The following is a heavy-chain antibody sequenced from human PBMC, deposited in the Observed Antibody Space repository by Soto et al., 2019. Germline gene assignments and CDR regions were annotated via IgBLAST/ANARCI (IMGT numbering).Heavy chain of an antibody. Sequence: QLQLQESGSGLVKPSQTLSLTCAVSGGSISSGGYSWSWIRQPPGKGLEWIGYIYHSGSTYYNPSLKSRVTISVDRPKNRFSLKLSSVTAADTAVYYCARVHFDSSGQEFSAWYFDLWGRGTLVTVAS. CDR3: ARVHFDSSGQEFSAWYFDL. CDR2: IYHSGST. J-gene: IGHJ2*01. V-gene: IGHV4-30-2*01. D-gene: IGHD3-22*01. CDR1: GGSISSGGYS.